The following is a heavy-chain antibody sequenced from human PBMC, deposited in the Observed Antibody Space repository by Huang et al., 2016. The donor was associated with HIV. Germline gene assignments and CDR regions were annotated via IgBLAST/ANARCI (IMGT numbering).Heavy chain of an antibody. D-gene: IGHD4-17*01. CDR3: ARSAYGDLDY. V-gene: IGHV1-8*02. CDR1: GYTFTNYD. J-gene: IGHJ4*02. Sequence: QVHLVQSGAEVKKPGASVKVSCKASGYTFTNYDSNWVRQAPGRGVEWMGSMNPNTGHTGFAQSFQGRVTMTRKTSITTAYMELTSLTSEDTAVYYCARSAYGDLDYWGLGTLVIVSS. CDR2: MNPNTGHT.